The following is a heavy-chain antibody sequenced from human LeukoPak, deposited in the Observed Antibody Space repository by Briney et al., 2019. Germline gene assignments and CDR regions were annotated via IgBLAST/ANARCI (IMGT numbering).Heavy chain of an antibody. D-gene: IGHD3-10*01. CDR1: GDSVSSNNAA. CDR3: AREAGSTGPVGAFDI. J-gene: IGHJ3*02. Sequence: SPTLSLTCVISGDSVSSNNAAWNWIRQSPSRGLEWLGKTYYRSKWYDDYAVSVKSRITINPDTSKNQFTLKMNSVTPENTAVYYCAREAGSTGPVGAFDIWGQGTRVTVSS. CDR2: TYYRSKWYD. V-gene: IGHV6-1*01.